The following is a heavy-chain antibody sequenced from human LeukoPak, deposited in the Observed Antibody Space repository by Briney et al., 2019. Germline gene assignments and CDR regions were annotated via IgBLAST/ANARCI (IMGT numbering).Heavy chain of an antibody. V-gene: IGHV1-46*01. CDR1: GYTFTSYY. D-gene: IGHD7-27*01. J-gene: IGHJ6*03. CDR3: ARDHWGIVENGYDYFYYDMDV. CDR2: INPSGGST. Sequence: GASVKVSCKASGYTFTSYYMHWVRQAPGQGLEWMGIINPSGGSTSYAQKFQGRVTMTRDTSMSTVYMELSSLRSEDTAVYYCARDHWGIVENGYDYFYYDMDVWGKGTTVTVSS.